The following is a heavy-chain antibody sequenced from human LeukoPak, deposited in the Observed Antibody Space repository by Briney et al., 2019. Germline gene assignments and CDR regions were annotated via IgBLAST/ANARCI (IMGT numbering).Heavy chain of an antibody. CDR3: AKKSGGQYDFDY. CDR2: ISGAAVST. Sequence: GGSLRLSCAASGFTFSTYAMAWVRQPPGKGLEWVSTISGAAVSTYYADSVRGRFTTSRDNSKNTLYLQMNGLRAEDTAVYHCAKKSGGQYDFDYWGQGTLVIVSS. CDR1: GFTFSTYA. D-gene: IGHD2-8*02. V-gene: IGHV3-23*01. J-gene: IGHJ4*02.